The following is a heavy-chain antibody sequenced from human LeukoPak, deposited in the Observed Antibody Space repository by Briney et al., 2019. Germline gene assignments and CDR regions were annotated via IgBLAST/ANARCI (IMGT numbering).Heavy chain of an antibody. J-gene: IGHJ4*02. V-gene: IGHV3-74*01. CDR2: INSDGSWT. CDR1: GNYW. Sequence: GGSLRLSCAASGNYWMHWVRQAPGKGLVWVSHINSDGSWTGYADSVKGRFTISRDNSKNTLYLQMNSLRAEDTAVYYCARDKGFDYWGQGTLVTVSS. CDR3: ARDKGFDY.